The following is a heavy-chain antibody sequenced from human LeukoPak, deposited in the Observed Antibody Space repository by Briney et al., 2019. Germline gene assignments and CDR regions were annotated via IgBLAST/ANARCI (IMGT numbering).Heavy chain of an antibody. Sequence: PSETLSLTCNVSGDSISSGGNFWTWIRQHPGKGLEWVGYISYSGSTSYYNPSLKSQLTISVDTSKNHFSLKLNSVTAADTAVYYCARVDSSSWYWRLDYWGQGTLVTVSS. CDR2: ISYSGSTS. V-gene: IGHV4-31*01. CDR3: ARVDSSSWYWRLDY. J-gene: IGHJ4*02. CDR1: GDSISSGGNF. D-gene: IGHD6-13*01.